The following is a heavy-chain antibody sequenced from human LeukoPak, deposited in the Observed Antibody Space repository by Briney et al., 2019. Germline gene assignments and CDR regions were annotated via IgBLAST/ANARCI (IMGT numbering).Heavy chain of an antibody. CDR3: ATTYCGGDCYYEYYFDY. CDR1: GFTFNSYG. D-gene: IGHD2-21*01. V-gene: IGHV3-30*02. Sequence: PWGSLRLSCAASGFTFNSYGMHWVRQAPGKGLEWVAFIRYDGSNKYYADSVKGRFTISRDNSKNTLNLQTNSLRAEDTAVYYCATTYCGGDCYYEYYFDYWGQGTLVTVSS. J-gene: IGHJ4*02. CDR2: IRYDGSNK.